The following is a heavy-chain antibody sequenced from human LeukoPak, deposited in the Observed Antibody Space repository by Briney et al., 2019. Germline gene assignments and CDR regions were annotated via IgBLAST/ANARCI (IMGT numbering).Heavy chain of an antibody. D-gene: IGHD3-22*01. CDR1: RYTFTSYG. Sequence: ASAKVSRKPSRYTFTSYGISSVRAAPGQGLGCRGWIGAYNGNTNYAQKLQGRITMTTDTSTSTAYMDLRSLRCDGTAVYYCARDYYDSSGYLRDYWGQGTLVTVSS. V-gene: IGHV1-18*01. CDR2: IGAYNGNT. CDR3: ARDYYDSSGYLRDY. J-gene: IGHJ4*02.